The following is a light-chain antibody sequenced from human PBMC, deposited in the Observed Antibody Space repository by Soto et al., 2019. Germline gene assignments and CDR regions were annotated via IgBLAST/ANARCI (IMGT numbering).Light chain of an antibody. CDR1: QSVRSN. Sequence: EIVMTQSPATLSVSPGERATLSCRASQSVRSNLAWYQQKPGQAPRLLIFAASTRATAIPARFSGSGSGTEFTLTISSLQSEDFAVYYCQHYNTWPVTFGQGTKVEIE. V-gene: IGKV3-15*01. CDR3: QHYNTWPVT. J-gene: IGKJ1*01. CDR2: AAS.